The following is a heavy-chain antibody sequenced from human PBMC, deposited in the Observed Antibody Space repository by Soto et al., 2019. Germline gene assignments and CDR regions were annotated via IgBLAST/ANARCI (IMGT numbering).Heavy chain of an antibody. J-gene: IGHJ4*02. V-gene: IGHV4-4*02. D-gene: IGHD6-13*01. Sequence: SETLSLTCDVSGASISRAYWWSWVRQSPGKGLEWIGEISQRGSANYRPSLKSRVTMSLDTSKNQFSLRLTSVTAADTAVYYCARYSALSGTYYFDYWGQGTLVTVSS. CDR1: GASISRAYW. CDR2: ISQRGSA. CDR3: ARYSALSGTYYFDY.